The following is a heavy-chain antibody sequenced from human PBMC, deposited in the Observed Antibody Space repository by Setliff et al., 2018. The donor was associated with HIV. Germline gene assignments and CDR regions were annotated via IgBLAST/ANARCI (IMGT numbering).Heavy chain of an antibody. Sequence: SETLSLTCTVSGGSISSYYWSWIRQPPGKGLEWIGYIHNSGTTHYNPAFESRLIISLDMSNNRFSLNLASVTAADTAVYYCARSNLEPTSRLFDPWGPGTLVTVSS. CDR1: GGSISSYY. J-gene: IGHJ5*02. D-gene: IGHD1-1*01. CDR2: IHNSGTT. V-gene: IGHV4-4*09. CDR3: ARSNLEPTSRLFDP.